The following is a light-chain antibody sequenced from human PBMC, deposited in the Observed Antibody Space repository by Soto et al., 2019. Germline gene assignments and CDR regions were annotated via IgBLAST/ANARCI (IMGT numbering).Light chain of an antibody. CDR2: EVS. J-gene: IGLJ1*01. V-gene: IGLV2-18*02. Sequence: QSVLTQPPSVSGSPGQSVTIPCTGTSSDVGSYNRVSWYQQPPGTAPKVMIYEVSNRPSGVPDRFSGSKSGNTASLTISGLQAEDEADYYCASYTTSTTRLVFGTGTKVTVL. CDR3: ASYTTSTTRLV. CDR1: SSDVGSYNR.